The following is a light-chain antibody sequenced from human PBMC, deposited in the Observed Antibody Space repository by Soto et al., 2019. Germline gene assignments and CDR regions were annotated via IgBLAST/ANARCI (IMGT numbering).Light chain of an antibody. Sequence: VMTPSPAAPSVSPGERAPPSCRASQSVGTDLAWYQQKPGQAPRLLIYDASSRATGIPDRFSGGGSGTDFTLTISRLEPEDFAVYYCQQFSSYPLTFGGGTKVDIK. CDR1: QSVGTD. CDR3: QQFSSYPLT. J-gene: IGKJ4*01. V-gene: IGKV3-20*01. CDR2: DAS.